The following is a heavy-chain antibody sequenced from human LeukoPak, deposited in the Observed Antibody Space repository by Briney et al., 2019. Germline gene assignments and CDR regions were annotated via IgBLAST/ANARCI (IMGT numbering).Heavy chain of an antibody. CDR3: AKDGVATGLTHFDY. V-gene: IGHV3-23*01. J-gene: IGHJ4*02. D-gene: IGHD5-12*01. CDR1: GFTFSNYA. CDR2: ISGSSNT. Sequence: GRSLRLSCAVSGFTFSNYAMSWVRQAPGKGLEWVSLISGSSNTDYADSVKGQFTISRDNSKNTLYLQMNSLRAEDTAVYYCAKDGVATGLTHFDYWGQGTLVTVSS.